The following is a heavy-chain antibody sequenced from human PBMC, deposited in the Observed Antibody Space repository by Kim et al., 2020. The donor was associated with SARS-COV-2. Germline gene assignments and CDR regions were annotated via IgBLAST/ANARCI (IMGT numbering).Heavy chain of an antibody. D-gene: IGHD3-9*01. J-gene: IGHJ4*02. CDR3: ARGLRYFDWLSTFDY. CDR1: GGSVSSGSYY. Sequence: SETLSLTCTVSGGSVSSGSYYWSWIRQPPGKGLEWIGYIYYSGSTNYNPSLKSRVTISVDTSKNQFSLKLSSVTAADTAVYYCARGLRYFDWLSTFDYWGQGTLVTVSS. V-gene: IGHV4-61*01. CDR2: IYYSGST.